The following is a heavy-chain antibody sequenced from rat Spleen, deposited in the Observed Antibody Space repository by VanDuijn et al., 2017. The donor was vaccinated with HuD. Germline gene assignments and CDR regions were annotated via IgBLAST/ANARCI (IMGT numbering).Heavy chain of an antibody. Sequence: QVQLKESGPGLVQPSQTLSLTCTVSGFSLSNYGLIWVLQPPGKGLEWMGVIWRDGDTSYNSSLRSRLSISRDTSKSQIFLELSSLQTEDTAMYFCARYYGYKRTFDYWGQGVMVTVSS. CDR2: IWRDGDT. CDR1: GFSLSNYG. CDR3: ARYYGYKRTFDY. J-gene: IGHJ2*01. V-gene: IGHV2-13*01. D-gene: IGHD1-9*01.